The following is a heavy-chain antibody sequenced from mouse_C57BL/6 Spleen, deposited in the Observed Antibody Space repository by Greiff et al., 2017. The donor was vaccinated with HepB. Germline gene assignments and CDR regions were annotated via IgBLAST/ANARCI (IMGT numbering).Heavy chain of an antibody. J-gene: IGHJ4*01. CDR2: IYPSDSET. CDR3: ARGGRAYAMDY. V-gene: IGHV1-61*01. D-gene: IGHD3-3*01. CDR1: GYTFTSYW. Sequence: QVQLQQPGAELVRPGSSVKLSCKASGYTFTSYWMDWVKQRPGQGLEWIGNIYPSDSETHYNQKFKDKATLTVDKSSSTAYMQLSSLTSEDSAVYYCARGGRAYAMDYWGQGTSVTVSS.